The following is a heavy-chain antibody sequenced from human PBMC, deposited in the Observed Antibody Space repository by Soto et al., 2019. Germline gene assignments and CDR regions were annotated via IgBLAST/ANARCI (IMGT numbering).Heavy chain of an antibody. D-gene: IGHD1-1*01. CDR2: IYPGGVNI. J-gene: IGHJ5*02. Sequence: GASVKVSCKASGYTFTSYYMHWVRQAPGQGLEWMGTIYPGGVNIGYAQKFKGGVTMTKGTSTSTVYMELNSLTSEDTAVYYCARDQSWHDLVWWFYPWGQGTLVTVSS. V-gene: IGHV1-46*03. CDR1: GYTFTSYY. CDR3: ARDQSWHDLVWWFYP.